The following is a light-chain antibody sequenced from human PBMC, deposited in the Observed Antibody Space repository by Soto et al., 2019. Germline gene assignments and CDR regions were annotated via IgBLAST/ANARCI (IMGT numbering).Light chain of an antibody. CDR2: EVS. CDR1: SSDVVSYNY. J-gene: IGLJ3*02. CDR3: SSYTSSSTLV. Sequence: QAVLTQPASVSGSPGQSITISCTGTSSDVVSYNYVSWYQQYPGKAHKLMIYEVSNRPSGVSSRFSGSKSGNTASLTISGLQAEDEADYYCSSYTSSSTLVFGGGTKVTVL. V-gene: IGLV2-14*01.